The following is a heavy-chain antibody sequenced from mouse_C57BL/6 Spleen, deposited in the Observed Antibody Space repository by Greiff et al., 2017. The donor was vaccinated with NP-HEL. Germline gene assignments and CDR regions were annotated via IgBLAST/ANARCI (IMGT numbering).Heavy chain of an antibody. Sequence: QVHVKQPGAELVKPGASVKLSCKASGYTFTSYWMHWVKQRPGQGLEWIGMIHPNSGSTNYNEKFKSKATLTVDKSSSTAYMQLSSLTSEDSAVYYCARSYYSNYDGYWGQGTTLTVSS. CDR1: GYTFTSYW. CDR3: ARSYYSNYDGY. J-gene: IGHJ2*01. V-gene: IGHV1-64*01. D-gene: IGHD2-5*01. CDR2: IHPNSGST.